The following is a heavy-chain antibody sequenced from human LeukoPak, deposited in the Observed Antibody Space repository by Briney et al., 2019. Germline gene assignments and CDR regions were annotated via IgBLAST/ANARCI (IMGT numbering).Heavy chain of an antibody. D-gene: IGHD2-2*01. CDR1: GFTFSSYG. Sequence: GGSLRLSCAASGFTFSSYGMNWVRQAPGKGLEWVSYISSSGSTIYCADSVKGRFTISRDNAKNSLYLQMNSLRAEDTAVYYCARDRGDIVVGTTNWFDPWGQGTLVTVSS. CDR3: ARDRGDIVVGTTNWFDP. CDR2: ISSSGSTI. V-gene: IGHV3-48*03. J-gene: IGHJ5*02.